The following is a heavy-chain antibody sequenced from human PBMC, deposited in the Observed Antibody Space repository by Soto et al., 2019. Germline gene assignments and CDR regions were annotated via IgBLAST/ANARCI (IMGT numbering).Heavy chain of an antibody. CDR2: IFYSGST. J-gene: IGHJ4*02. CDR3: ARHVWESYRPPPFDY. V-gene: IGHV4-39*01. CDR1: GGSISSSNYY. D-gene: IGHD3-16*02. Sequence: QLQLPESGPGLVKPSETLSLTCTVSGGSISSSNYYWGWIRQPPGKGLEWIGSIFYSGSTYYNPSLKSRVTISVDTSKNHFSLKLSSVTAANTAVYYCARHVWESYRPPPFDYWGQGILVTVSS.